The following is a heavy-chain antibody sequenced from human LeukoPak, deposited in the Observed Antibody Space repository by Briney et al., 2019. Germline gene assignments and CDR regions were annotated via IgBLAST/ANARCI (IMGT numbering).Heavy chain of an antibody. D-gene: IGHD5-12*01. J-gene: IGHJ5*02. CDR3: ASNGGYDTEPGSWFDP. Sequence: VASVKVSCKASGGTFSSYAISWVRQAPGQGLEWMGGIIPIFGTANYAQKFQGRVTITADKSTSTAYMELSSLRSEDTAVYYCASNGGYDTEPGSWFDPWGQGTLVTVSS. CDR2: IIPIFGTA. V-gene: IGHV1-69*06. CDR1: GGTFSSYA.